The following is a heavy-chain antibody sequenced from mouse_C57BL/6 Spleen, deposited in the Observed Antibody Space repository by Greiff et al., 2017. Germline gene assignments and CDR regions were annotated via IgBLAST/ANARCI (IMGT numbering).Heavy chain of an antibody. CDR1: GFTFSDYG. CDR2: ISNLAYSI. J-gene: IGHJ3*01. D-gene: IGHD2-4*01. Sequence: EVHLVESGGGLVQPGGSLKLSCEASGFTFSDYGMAWVRQAPRKGPEWVAFISNLAYSIYYADTVTGRFTISRENAKNTLYLEMSSLRSEDAAMYSCARRNDYGWFAYWGQGTLVTVSA. V-gene: IGHV5-15*01. CDR3: ARRNDYGWFAY.